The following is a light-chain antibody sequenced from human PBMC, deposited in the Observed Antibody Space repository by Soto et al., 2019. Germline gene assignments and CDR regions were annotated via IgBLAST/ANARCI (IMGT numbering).Light chain of an antibody. CDR2: DVS. J-gene: IGKJ1*01. V-gene: IGKV1-5*01. Sequence: IRRIDPLPSLFASVVYRFPLACRASQTISTYLAWYQQKPGKAPDLLIYDVSTLQSGVPSRFSGSGSGTEFTLTISSLQPDDFATYYCQHYNSYSEAFGQGTKVAIK. CDR1: QTISTY. CDR3: QHYNSYSEA.